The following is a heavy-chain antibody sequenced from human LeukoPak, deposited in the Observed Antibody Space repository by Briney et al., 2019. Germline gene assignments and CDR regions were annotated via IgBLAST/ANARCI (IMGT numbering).Heavy chain of an antibody. CDR1: GFTFSDYY. J-gene: IGHJ5*02. CDR3: ATTTLYGDYQNNWFDP. V-gene: IGHV3-11*04. D-gene: IGHD4-17*01. Sequence: GGSLRLSCAASGFTFSDYYMSWIRQAPGKGLEWVSYISSSGSTIYYADSVKGRFTISRDNAKNSLYLQMNSLRAEDTAVYYCATTTLYGDYQNNWFDPWGQGTLVTVSS. CDR2: ISSSGSTI.